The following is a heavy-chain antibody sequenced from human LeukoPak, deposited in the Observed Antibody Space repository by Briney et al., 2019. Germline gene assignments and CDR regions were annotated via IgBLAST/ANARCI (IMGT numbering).Heavy chain of an antibody. J-gene: IGHJ4*02. CDR3: ARDHVDTAMGPFDY. CDR1: GFTFSTNA. V-gene: IGHV3-30-3*01. Sequence: GGSLRLSCAASGFTFSTNAMHWVRQAPGKGLEWVAVISYDGSNKYYADSVKGRFTISRDNSKNTLHLQMNSLRTEDTAVYYCARDHVDTAMGPFDYWGQGTLVTVSS. CDR2: ISYDGSNK. D-gene: IGHD5-18*01.